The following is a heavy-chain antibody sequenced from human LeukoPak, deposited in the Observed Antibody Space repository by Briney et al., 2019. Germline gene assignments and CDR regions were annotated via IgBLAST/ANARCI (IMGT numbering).Heavy chain of an antibody. J-gene: IGHJ4*02. CDR3: ARESGLWLQPGFDY. Sequence: SETLSLTCTVSGGSISSSSYYWGWIRQPPGKGLEWIGSIYYSGSTYYNPSLKSRVTISVDTSKNQFSLKLSSVTAADTAVYYCARESGLWLQPGFDYWGQGTLVTVSS. CDR1: GGSISSSSYY. V-gene: IGHV4-39*07. D-gene: IGHD5-18*01. CDR2: IYYSGST.